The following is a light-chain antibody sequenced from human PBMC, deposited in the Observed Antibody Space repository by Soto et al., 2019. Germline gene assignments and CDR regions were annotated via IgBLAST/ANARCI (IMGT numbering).Light chain of an antibody. V-gene: IGLV1-40*01. CDR1: TSNIGAGYH. J-gene: IGLJ1*01. CDR2: DNT. Sequence: QSVLTQPPSVSGAPGQRVSISCTGSTSNIGAGYHVHWYQQFPGTAPKLLMYDNTNRPSGVPDRFSGPKSGTSASLAIPGLQAEDEADYYCQSYDSSLSSYVFGTGTKVTVL. CDR3: QSYDSSLSSYV.